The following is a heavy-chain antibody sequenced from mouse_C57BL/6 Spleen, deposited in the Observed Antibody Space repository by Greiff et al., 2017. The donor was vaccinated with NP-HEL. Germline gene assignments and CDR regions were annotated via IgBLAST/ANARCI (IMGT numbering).Heavy chain of an antibody. Sequence: VQLQQSVAELVRPGASVKLSCTASGFTFTNTYMNWVKQRPEQGLEWIGRIDPANGNTNYDPKFQGKATLTADTSSNTAYLQLSSLTSEDSAIYDCARSGTSYFDYWGQGTTLTVSS. CDR2: IDPANGNT. V-gene: IGHV14-3*01. CDR1: GFTFTNTY. D-gene: IGHD1-3*01. J-gene: IGHJ2*01. CDR3: ARSGTSYFDY.